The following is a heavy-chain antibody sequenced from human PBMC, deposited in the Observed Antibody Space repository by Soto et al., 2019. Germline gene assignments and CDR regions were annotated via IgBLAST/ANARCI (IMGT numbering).Heavy chain of an antibody. CDR2: VNGDGSTT. V-gene: IGHV3-74*01. CDR1: GFTFSTYW. CDR3: IRAYDF. D-gene: IGHD3-3*01. J-gene: IGHJ4*02. Sequence: GGSLRLSCAASGFTFSTYWMHWVRQAPGKGLVWVSRVNGDGSTTDYAGSVKGRFTISRDNAKNTLYLQMNSLRAEDTAVYYCIRAYDFWGQGTLITF.